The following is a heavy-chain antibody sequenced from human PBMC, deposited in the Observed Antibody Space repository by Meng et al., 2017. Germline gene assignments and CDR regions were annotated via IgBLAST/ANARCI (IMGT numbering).Heavy chain of an antibody. CDR2: ISYSGAT. CDR3: ARVVGDCASCYKGWFDP. V-gene: IGHV4-30-4*01. J-gene: IGHJ5*02. Sequence: QVQLQESGPRLVRPSQTLSLTCTFSCASISSAVFWIWIRQPPGKDLEWIGYISYSGATHYNPSLKSRLTISVDTAKNQFSLSLSSVTAADTAVYYCARVVGDCASCYKGWFDPWGQGTLVTVSS. CDR1: CASISSAVF. D-gene: IGHD2-2*02.